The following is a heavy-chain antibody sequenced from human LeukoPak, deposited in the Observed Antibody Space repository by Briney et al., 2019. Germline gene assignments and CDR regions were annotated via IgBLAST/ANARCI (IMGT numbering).Heavy chain of an antibody. J-gene: IGHJ4*02. CDR1: GYTFASYD. Sequence: ASVKVSCKASGYTFASYDINWVRQATGQGLEWVGWMNPNSGNTGYAQKFQGRVTITRNTSISTAYMELSSLRSEDTAMYYCARGGASSIAGNEGFDYWGQGTLVTVSS. V-gene: IGHV1-8*03. CDR3: ARGGASSIAGNEGFDY. CDR2: MNPNSGNT. D-gene: IGHD6-6*01.